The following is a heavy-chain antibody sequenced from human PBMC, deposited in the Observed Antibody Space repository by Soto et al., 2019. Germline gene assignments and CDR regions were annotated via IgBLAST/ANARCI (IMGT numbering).Heavy chain of an antibody. J-gene: IGHJ4*02. CDR2: IYHSGST. CDR3: ARDRSITYSYGSASYYKDWYFDY. D-gene: IGHD3-10*01. V-gene: IGHV4-4*02. CDR1: GGSISSSNW. Sequence: SETLSLTCAVSGGSISSSNWWSWVRQPPGKGLEWIGEIYHSGSTNYNPSLKSRVTISVDKSKNQFSLKLSSVTAADTAVYYCARDRSITYSYGSASYYKDWYFDYWGQGTLVTVYS.